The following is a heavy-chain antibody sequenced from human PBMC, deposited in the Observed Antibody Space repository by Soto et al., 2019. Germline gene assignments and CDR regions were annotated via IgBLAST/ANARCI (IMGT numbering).Heavy chain of an antibody. CDR2: VSHDGTLY. Sequence: QVQLVESGGGVVQPGRSLRLSCSASGFIYSSCAMHWVRQVPGKGLEWLAVVSHDGTLYPYADSVKGRFTTSRDNSRKILYLQMNSLRPDDTAVYYCVKDRSDTWSFDYWGQGTLVTVSS. CDR3: VKDRSDTWSFDY. V-gene: IGHV3-30*18. J-gene: IGHJ4*02. CDR1: GFIYSSCA. D-gene: IGHD2-8*02.